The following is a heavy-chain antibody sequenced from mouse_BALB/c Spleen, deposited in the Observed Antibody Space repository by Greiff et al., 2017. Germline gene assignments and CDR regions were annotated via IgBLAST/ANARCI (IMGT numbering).Heavy chain of an antibody. Sequence: EVHLVESGGGLVKPGGSLKLSCAASGFTFSSYTMSWVRQTPEKRLEWVATISSGGSYTYYPDSVKGRFTISRDNAKNTLYLQMSSLKSEDTAMYYCTRAVDYGGQGTTLTVAS. V-gene: IGHV5-6-4*01. CDR2: ISSGGSYT. CDR3: TRAVDY. J-gene: IGHJ2*01. CDR1: GFTFSSYT.